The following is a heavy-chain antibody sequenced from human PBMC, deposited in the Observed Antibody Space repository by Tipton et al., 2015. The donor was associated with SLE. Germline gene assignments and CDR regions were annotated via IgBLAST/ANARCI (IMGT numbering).Heavy chain of an antibody. CDR3: ARDQLGIGLN. V-gene: IGHV3-7*01. J-gene: IGHJ4*02. D-gene: IGHD7-27*01. CDR2: INQDGSVQ. Sequence: SLRLSCAASGFTFSSYWMTWVRQAPGKGLEWVANINQDGSVQYYVDSVKGRFTISRDNAKKSLYLQMNSLRAEDTAVYYCARDQLGIGLNWGQGTLVTVSS. CDR1: GFTFSSYW.